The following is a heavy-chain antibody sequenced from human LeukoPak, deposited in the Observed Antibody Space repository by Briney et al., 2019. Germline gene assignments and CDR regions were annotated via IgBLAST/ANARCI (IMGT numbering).Heavy chain of an antibody. CDR3: ARVSDYGDNYYFDY. D-gene: IGHD4-17*01. CDR1: GFTVSSNY. J-gene: IGHJ4*02. CDR2: IYSGGST. Sequence: PGGSLRLSCAASGFTVSSNYMSWVRQAPGKGLEWVSVIYSGGSTYYADSVKGRFTISRDNSKNTLYLQMNSLRAEDMAVYYCARVSDYGDNYYFDYWGQGTLVTVSS. V-gene: IGHV3-66*01.